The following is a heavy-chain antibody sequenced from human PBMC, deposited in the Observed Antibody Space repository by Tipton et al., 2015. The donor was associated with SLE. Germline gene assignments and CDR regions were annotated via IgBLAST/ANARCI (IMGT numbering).Heavy chain of an antibody. V-gene: IGHV4-59*07. Sequence: TLSLTCTVSGGSISSYYWSWIRQPPGKGLEWIGYIYYSGSTNYNPSLKSRVTISVDTSKNQFSLKLSSVTAADTAVYYCASAGLRRVFDYWGQGTLVTVSS. CDR3: ASAGLRRVFDY. CDR1: GGSISSYY. CDR2: IYYSGST. J-gene: IGHJ4*02.